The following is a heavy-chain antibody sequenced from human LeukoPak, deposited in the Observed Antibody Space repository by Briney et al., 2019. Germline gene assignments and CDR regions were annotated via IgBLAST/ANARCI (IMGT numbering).Heavy chain of an antibody. CDR1: GFTFDDYG. D-gene: IGHD5-18*01. J-gene: IGHJ4*02. Sequence: GGSLRLXCAASGFTFDDYGMSWVRQAPGKGLEWVSGINWNGGSTGYADSVKGRFTISRDNAKNSLYLQMNSLRAEDTALYYCASGPRRGYSYGYGDYWGQGTLVTVSS. CDR3: ASGPRRGYSYGYGDY. CDR2: INWNGGST. V-gene: IGHV3-20*04.